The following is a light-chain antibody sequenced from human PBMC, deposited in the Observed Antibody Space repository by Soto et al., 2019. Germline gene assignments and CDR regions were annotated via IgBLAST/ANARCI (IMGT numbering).Light chain of an antibody. CDR1: SSNIGAGYD. CDR2: GNS. J-gene: IGLJ2*01. Sequence: QPVLTQPPSVSGAPGQRVTISCTGSSSNIGAGYDVHWYQQLPGTAPKLLIHGNSNRPSGVPDRFSGSKSGTSASLAITGLQAEDEADYYCQSYDSSLSGVIFGGGTKLTV. V-gene: IGLV1-40*01. CDR3: QSYDSSLSGVI.